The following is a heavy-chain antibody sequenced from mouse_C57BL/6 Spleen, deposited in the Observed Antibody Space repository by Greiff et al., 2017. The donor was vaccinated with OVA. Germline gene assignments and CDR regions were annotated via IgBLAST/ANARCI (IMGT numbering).Heavy chain of an antibody. CDR2: IDPETGGT. D-gene: IGHD2-4*01. J-gene: IGHJ3*01. V-gene: IGHV1-15*01. CDR3: MGYDYTWFAY. Sequence: QVHVKQSGAELVRPGASVTLSCKASGYTFTDYEMHWVKQTPVHGLEWIGAIDPETGGTAYNQKFKGKAILTADKSSSTAYMELRSLTSEDSAVYYCMGYDYTWFAYWGQGTLVTVSA. CDR1: GYTFTDYE.